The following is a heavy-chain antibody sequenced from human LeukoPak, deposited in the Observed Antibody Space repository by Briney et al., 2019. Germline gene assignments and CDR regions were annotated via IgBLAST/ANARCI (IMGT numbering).Heavy chain of an antibody. J-gene: IGHJ1*01. CDR2: MTSSHSPI. CDR1: GFTFTDYE. D-gene: IGHD2-15*01. CDR3: ARGYCSGGTCYGYFQS. Sequence: GGSLRLSCVVSGFTFTDYEMNWVRQAPGKGLEWISYMTSSHSPIYYADSVKGRFPISRDNAKNSLYLQMNSLRAEDTAVYYCARGYCSGGTCYGYFQSWGQGTLVTVSS. V-gene: IGHV3-48*03.